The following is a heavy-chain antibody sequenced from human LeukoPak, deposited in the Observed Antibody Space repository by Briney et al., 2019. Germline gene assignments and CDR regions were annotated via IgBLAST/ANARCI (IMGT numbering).Heavy chain of an antibody. Sequence: SETLSLTCAVYGGSFSGYYWSWIRQPPGKGLEWIGEINHSGSANYNPSLMSRVTISLDTSKNQFSLKLSSVTAADTAVYYCARDNMVRGVIYYYYGMDVWGQGTTVTVSS. CDR3: ARDNMVRGVIYYYYGMDV. CDR1: GGSFSGYY. D-gene: IGHD3-10*01. V-gene: IGHV4-34*01. J-gene: IGHJ6*02. CDR2: INHSGSA.